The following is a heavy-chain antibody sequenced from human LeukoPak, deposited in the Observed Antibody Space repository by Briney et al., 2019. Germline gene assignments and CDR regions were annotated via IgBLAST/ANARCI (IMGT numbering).Heavy chain of an antibody. D-gene: IGHD3-3*01. CDR1: GFTFSSYS. CDR3: AREFPDDF. Sequence: PGGSLRLSCAASGFTFSSYSMNWVRQAPGKGLEWVANIKQDGSEKYYVDSVKGRFTISRDNAKNSLYLQMSSLRAEDTAVYYCAREFPDDFWGQGTLVTVSS. J-gene: IGHJ4*02. V-gene: IGHV3-7*01. CDR2: IKQDGSEK.